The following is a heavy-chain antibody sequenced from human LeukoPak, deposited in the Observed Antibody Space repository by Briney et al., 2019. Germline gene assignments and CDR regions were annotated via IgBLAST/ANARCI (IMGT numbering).Heavy chain of an antibody. V-gene: IGHV1-18*01. J-gene: IGHJ3*02. D-gene: IGHD3-10*01. Sequence: ASVEVSCKASGYTFITYGISWVRQAPGQGLEWMGWISAYNGNTNYAQKFQGRVTMTTDTSTSTAYMELRSLRSDDTAVYYCARGYSRFGESTDAFDIWGQGTMVTVSS. CDR1: GYTFITYG. CDR3: ARGYSRFGESTDAFDI. CDR2: ISAYNGNT.